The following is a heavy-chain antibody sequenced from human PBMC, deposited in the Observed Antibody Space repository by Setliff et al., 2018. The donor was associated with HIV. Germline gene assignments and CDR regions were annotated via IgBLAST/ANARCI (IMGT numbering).Heavy chain of an antibody. CDR3: ARHGQYGSGSYYNRPFDY. CDR2: IYPGDSDT. CDR1: GYSFTNYW. J-gene: IGHJ4*02. D-gene: IGHD3-10*01. V-gene: IGHV5-51*01. Sequence: GESLKISCKGSGYSFTNYWIAWLRQMPGKGLEWMGIIYPGDSDTRYSPSFQGQVTVSADKSITTAYLQWSSLKASDTAIYYCARHGQYGSGSYYNRPFDYWGQGTLVTVSS.